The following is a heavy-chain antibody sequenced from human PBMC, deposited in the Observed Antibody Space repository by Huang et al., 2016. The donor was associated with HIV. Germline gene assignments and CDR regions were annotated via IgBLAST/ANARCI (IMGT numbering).Heavy chain of an antibody. V-gene: IGHV2-70*17. CDR2: IDWDDDK. CDR3: ARSTMVAAPYYYYYLDV. J-gene: IGHJ6*03. D-gene: IGHD2-15*01. Sequence: QVTLTESGPALVKSTQTLTLTCSFSGFSLTTSGVCVRWLRQPPGKALEWLSRIDWDDDKFYITSLKTRLTISKDTPKHQVVLTMTNMDPVDTATYYCARSTMVAAPYYYYYLDVWGKGTTVTVSS. CDR1: GFSLTTSGVC.